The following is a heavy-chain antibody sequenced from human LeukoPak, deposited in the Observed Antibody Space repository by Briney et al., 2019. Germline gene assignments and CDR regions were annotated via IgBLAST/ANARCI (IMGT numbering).Heavy chain of an antibody. CDR2: INPSGGSA. J-gene: IGHJ4*02. CDR3: ARDLYGSGTDY. CDR1: GYTFTSYY. D-gene: IGHD3-10*01. V-gene: IGHV1-46*01. Sequence: ASVKVSCKASGYTFTSYYMHWVRQAPGQGLEWMGIINPSGGSASYAQKFQGKVTMTRDTSTTTVYMELSSLRPEDTAMYYWARDLYGSGTDYWGQGTLVTVSS.